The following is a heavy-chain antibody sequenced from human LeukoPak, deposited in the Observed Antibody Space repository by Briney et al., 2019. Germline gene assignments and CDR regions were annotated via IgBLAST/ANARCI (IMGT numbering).Heavy chain of an antibody. Sequence: ASVKVSCKASGYTFTGYYMHWVRQAPGQGLEGMGWINPNSGGTNYAQKFQGRVTMTRDTSISTAYMELSRLRSDDTAVYYCARVRVAPARQFDPWGQGTLVTVSS. CDR3: ARVRVAPARQFDP. V-gene: IGHV1-2*02. J-gene: IGHJ5*02. D-gene: IGHD6-6*01. CDR1: GYTFTGYY. CDR2: INPNSGGT.